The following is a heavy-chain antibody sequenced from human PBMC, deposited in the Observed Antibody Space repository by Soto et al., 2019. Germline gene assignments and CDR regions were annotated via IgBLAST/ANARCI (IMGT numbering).Heavy chain of an antibody. V-gene: IGHV4-31*03. J-gene: IGHJ4*02. D-gene: IGHD5-12*01. Sequence: SETLSLTCTVSGASINSGGYYWSWIRQLPGKGLEWIGYIYFSGSTYYNPSHESRVTISLDTTQNQFSLRLRSVTAADTAVYYCARVGDGYNYNFDYWGQGTLVTVSS. CDR3: ARVGDGYNYNFDY. CDR1: GASINSGGYY. CDR2: IYFSGST.